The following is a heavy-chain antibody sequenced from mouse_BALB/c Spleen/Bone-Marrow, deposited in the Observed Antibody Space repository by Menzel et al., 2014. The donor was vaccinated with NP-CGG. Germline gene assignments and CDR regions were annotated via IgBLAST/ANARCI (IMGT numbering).Heavy chain of an antibody. Sequence: EVKVVESGGGLVQPGGSLRLSCATSGFTFTDYYMSWVRQPPGKALEWLGFIRNKANGYTTEYSASVKGRFTISRDNSQSILYLQMNPLRAEDSATYYCARDFTTASYWYFDVWGAGTTVTVSS. V-gene: IGHV7-3*02. CDR3: ARDFTTASYWYFDV. CDR2: IRNKANGYTT. D-gene: IGHD1-2*01. CDR1: GFTFTDYY. J-gene: IGHJ1*01.